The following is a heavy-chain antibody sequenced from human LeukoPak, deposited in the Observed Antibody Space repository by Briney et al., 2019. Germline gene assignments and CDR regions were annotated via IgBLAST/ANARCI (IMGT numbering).Heavy chain of an antibody. Sequence: GGSLRLSCVGSGFAFHNYAMHWVRRPPGKGLDWASAINWNSDTKAYADSVKGRFTISRDRARNSLYLQMDSLRPEDTALYYCAKDTGGNGAYFYAMDVWGQGTSVTVSS. CDR1: GFAFHNYA. CDR3: AKDTGGNGAYFYAMDV. D-gene: IGHD4-23*01. V-gene: IGHV3-9*01. J-gene: IGHJ6*02. CDR2: INWNSDTK.